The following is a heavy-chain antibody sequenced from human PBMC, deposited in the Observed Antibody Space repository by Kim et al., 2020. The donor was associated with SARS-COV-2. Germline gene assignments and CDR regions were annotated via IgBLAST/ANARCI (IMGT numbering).Heavy chain of an antibody. CDR1: GFTFSSYW. V-gene: IGHV3-7*01. CDR3: ARDWGWNQDRAPEYFDY. D-gene: IGHD1-1*01. J-gene: IGHJ4*02. Sequence: GGSLRLSCAASGFTFSSYWMSWVRQAPGKGLEWVANIKQDGSEKYYVDSVKGRFTISRDNAKNSLYLQMNSLRAEDTAVYYCARDWGWNQDRAPEYFDYWGQGTLVTVSS. CDR2: IKQDGSEK.